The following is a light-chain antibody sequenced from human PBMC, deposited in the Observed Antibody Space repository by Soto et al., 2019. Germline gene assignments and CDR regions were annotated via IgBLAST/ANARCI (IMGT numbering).Light chain of an antibody. Sequence: QSVLTQPASVSGSPGQSITITCTGTSSDVATYNCVSWYQHHPGKAPKLLISEVIKRPSGVSNRFSGSKSGNTASLTISGLQAEDEAAYYCCSYTNTGTFVFGSGTKVTVL. CDR1: SSDVATYNC. J-gene: IGLJ1*01. V-gene: IGLV2-23*02. CDR3: CSYTNTGTFV. CDR2: EVI.